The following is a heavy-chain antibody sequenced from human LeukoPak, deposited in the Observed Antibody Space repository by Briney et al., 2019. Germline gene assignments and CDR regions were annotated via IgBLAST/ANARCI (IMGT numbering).Heavy chain of an antibody. CDR3: ARQAVAATYDAFDI. Sequence: SETLSLTCTVSGASISTTSDYWGWVRQPPGEGLEWIGTIYYSGSTFYNPSLKSRVAISLDTSKNQFSLKMSSVTAADTAVYYCARQAVAATYDAFDIWGQGTMVTVSS. V-gene: IGHV4-39*01. J-gene: IGHJ3*02. D-gene: IGHD6-19*01. CDR2: IYYSGST. CDR1: GASISTTSDY.